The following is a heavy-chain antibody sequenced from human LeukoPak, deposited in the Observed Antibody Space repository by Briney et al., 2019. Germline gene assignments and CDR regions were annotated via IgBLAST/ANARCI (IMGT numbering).Heavy chain of an antibody. CDR3: ARYWLVHPRFGFDP. CDR1: GYTFTSYD. CDR2: INPNSGGT. V-gene: IGHV1-2*02. Sequence: GASVKVSCKASGYTFTSYDINWVRQATGQGLEWMGWINPNSGGTNYAQKFQGRVTMTRDTSISTAYMELSRLRSDDTAVYYCARYWLVHPRFGFDPWGQGTLVTVSS. J-gene: IGHJ5*02. D-gene: IGHD6-19*01.